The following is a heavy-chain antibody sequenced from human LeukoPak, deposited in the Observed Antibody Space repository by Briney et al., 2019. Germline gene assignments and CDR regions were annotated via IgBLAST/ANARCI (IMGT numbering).Heavy chain of an antibody. J-gene: IGHJ6*02. V-gene: IGHV4-34*01. CDR2: INHSGST. D-gene: IGHD3-3*01. Sequence: SETLSLTCAVYGGSFSGYYWSWIRQPPGKGLEWIGEINHSGSTNYNPSPKSRVTISVDTSKNQFSLKLSSVTAADTAVYYCARGLGHYDFWSGYGYYYGMDVWGQGTTVTVSS. CDR1: GGSFSGYY. CDR3: ARGLGHYDFWSGYGYYYGMDV.